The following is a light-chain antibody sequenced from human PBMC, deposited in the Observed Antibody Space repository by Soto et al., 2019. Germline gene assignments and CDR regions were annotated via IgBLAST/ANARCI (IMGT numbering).Light chain of an antibody. CDR3: QRYNDGST. CDR2: DAS. V-gene: IGKV1-27*01. Sequence: DIQMTQSPSSLSASVGDRVTITCRASQGISNYLAWYQQKPGRVPTLLISDASTLQSGLPSRFSGSGSGTDFTLTITSLQPEDVATYYCQRYNDGSTFGQGTKVEI. J-gene: IGKJ1*01. CDR1: QGISNY.